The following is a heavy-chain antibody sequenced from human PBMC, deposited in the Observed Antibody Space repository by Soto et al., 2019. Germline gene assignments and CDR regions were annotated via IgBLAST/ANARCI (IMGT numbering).Heavy chain of an antibody. V-gene: IGHV1-69*13. CDR2: IIPIFGTA. D-gene: IGHD2-21*02. CDR3: ARQYCGGDCYTFFGAFDI. Sequence: GASVKVSCTASGGTFSSYAISWVRQAPGQGLEWMGGIIPIFGTANYAQKFQGRVTITADESTSTAYMELSSLRSEDTAVYYCARQYCGGDCYTFFGAFDIWGQGTMVTVSS. CDR1: GGTFSSYA. J-gene: IGHJ3*02.